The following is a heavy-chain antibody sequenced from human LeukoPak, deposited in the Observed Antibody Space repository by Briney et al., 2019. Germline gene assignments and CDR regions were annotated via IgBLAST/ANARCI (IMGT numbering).Heavy chain of an antibody. V-gene: IGHV1-18*01. D-gene: IGHD3-9*01. Sequence: ASVKVSCKTSGYTFRNYGITWVRQIPGQGLEWMGWISPYNGNTNYAQKLQGRVTMTTDTSTSTAYMELRSLTSDDTAVYYCAKEGGYFDWPFTFDYWGQGTLVTVSS. CDR1: GYTFRNYG. CDR2: ISPYNGNT. J-gene: IGHJ4*02. CDR3: AKEGGYFDWPFTFDY.